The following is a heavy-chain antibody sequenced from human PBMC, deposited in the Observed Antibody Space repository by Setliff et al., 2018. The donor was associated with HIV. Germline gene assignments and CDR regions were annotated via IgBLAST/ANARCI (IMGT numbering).Heavy chain of an antibody. CDR1: GYSISSGYY. CDR2: IYHNGIT. CDR3: ARDLASPDYSSGCPGY. J-gene: IGHJ4*02. V-gene: IGHV4-38-2*02. D-gene: IGHD6-19*01. Sequence: SETLSLTCGVSGYSISSGYYWGWIRQPPGKGLEWIGSIYHNGITYYNPSLKSRVTISVDTSQNQFSLKLSSVTAADTAVYYSARDLASPDYSSGCPGYWGQGTLVTVSS.